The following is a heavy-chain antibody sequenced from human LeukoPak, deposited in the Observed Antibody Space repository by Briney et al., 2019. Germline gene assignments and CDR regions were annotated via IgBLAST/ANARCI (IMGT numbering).Heavy chain of an antibody. CDR3: ARDLYYYDSSGQPNYFDY. CDR1: GYTFTSYY. Sequence: GASVKVSCKASGYTFTSYYLHWVRQAPGPGLGWMGIINLSGGSTSYAHQFQGRVTMTRDTSTSTVYMELSSLRSQDTAVYSCARDLYYYDSSGQPNYFDYGRQGHVATVSA. V-gene: IGHV1-46*01. D-gene: IGHD3-22*01. J-gene: IGHJ4*02. CDR2: INLSGGST.